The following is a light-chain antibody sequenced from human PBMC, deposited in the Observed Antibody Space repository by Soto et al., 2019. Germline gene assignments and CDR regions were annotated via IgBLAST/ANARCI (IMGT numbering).Light chain of an antibody. V-gene: IGKV3-20*01. Sequence: DRVTLSCRASQSVTTRLAWYQHKPGQAPTLLMSGASNRASGVPVRFSGSGSGTDFTLTITRLEPEDFALYYCQQYGGSPITFGLGTRLEI. J-gene: IGKJ5*01. CDR1: QSVTTR. CDR2: GAS. CDR3: QQYGGSPIT.